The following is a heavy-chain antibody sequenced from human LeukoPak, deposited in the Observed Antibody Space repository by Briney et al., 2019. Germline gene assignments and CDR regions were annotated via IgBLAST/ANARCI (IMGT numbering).Heavy chain of an antibody. J-gene: IGHJ4*02. CDR1: GFSLSTSGMG. Sequence: SGPALVKPRQTLTLTCTFSGFSLSTSGMGVGWIRQPPGKALEWLARIDWDDDKYFSTSLQTRLTISNDNSKHQVVITMTNMDPVDTATYYCARMESGSYGPFDSWGQGTLVTVSS. CDR3: ARMESGSYGPFDS. CDR2: IDWDDDK. D-gene: IGHD1-26*01. V-gene: IGHV2-70*11.